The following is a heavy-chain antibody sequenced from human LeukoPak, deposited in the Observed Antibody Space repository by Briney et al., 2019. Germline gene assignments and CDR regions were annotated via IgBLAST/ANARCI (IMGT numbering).Heavy chain of an antibody. Sequence: GGSLRLSCAASGFTFSSYAMSWVRQAPGKGLQWVSAISGSGGSTYYADSVKGRFTISRNNSKNTLYLQINGLRAEDTAVYYCAKDPIRYGGNCFAYWGQGTLVTVSS. J-gene: IGHJ4*02. CDR3: AKDPIRYGGNCFAY. CDR2: ISGSGGST. CDR1: GFTFSSYA. V-gene: IGHV3-23*01. D-gene: IGHD4-23*01.